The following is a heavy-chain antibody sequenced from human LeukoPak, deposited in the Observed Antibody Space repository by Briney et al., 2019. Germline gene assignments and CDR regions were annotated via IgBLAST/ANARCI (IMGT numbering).Heavy chain of an antibody. CDR2: ISSSSSYI. CDR1: GVTFSSYS. CDR3: ARDRIHAFDI. Sequence: PGGSLRLSCAASGVTFSSYSMNWVRQAPGKGLEWVSSISSSSSYIYYADSVKGRFTISRDNAKNSLYLQMNSLRAADTAVYYCARDRIHAFDIWGQGTMVTVSS. J-gene: IGHJ3*02. V-gene: IGHV3-21*01.